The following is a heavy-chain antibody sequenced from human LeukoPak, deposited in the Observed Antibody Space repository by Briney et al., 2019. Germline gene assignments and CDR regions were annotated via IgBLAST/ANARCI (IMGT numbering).Heavy chain of an antibody. CDR1: GFTFGDYA. CDR3: TSAVDGYNYSFDY. D-gene: IGHD5-24*01. V-gene: IGHV3-49*04. J-gene: IGHJ4*02. CDR2: IRSKAYGGTT. Sequence: GRSLRLSCTASGFTFGDYAMSWVRQAPGKGLEWVGFIRSKAYGGTTEYAASVKGRLTISRDDSKSIAYLQMNSLKTEDTAVYYCTSAVDGYNYSFDYWGQGTLVTVSS.